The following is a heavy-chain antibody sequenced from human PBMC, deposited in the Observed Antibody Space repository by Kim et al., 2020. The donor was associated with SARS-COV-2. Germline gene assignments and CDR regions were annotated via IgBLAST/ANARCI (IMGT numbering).Heavy chain of an antibody. Sequence: GGSLRLSCVTSGFIFKNYAMTWVRQAPGKGLEWVATISFSGVNTYYADSVQGLFTISRDSSKNTLYLQMTSLRGEDTAVYYGARAFLSDLDITGFYPLYYWGQGTVVTVSS. CDR1: GFIFKNYA. V-gene: IGHV3-23*01. J-gene: IGHJ4*02. CDR3: ARAFLSDLDITGFYPLYY. D-gene: IGHD3-9*01. CDR2: ISFSGVNT.